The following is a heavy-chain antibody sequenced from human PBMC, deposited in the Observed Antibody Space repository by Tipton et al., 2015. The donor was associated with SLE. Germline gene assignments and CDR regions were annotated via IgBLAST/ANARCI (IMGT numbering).Heavy chain of an antibody. CDR2: ISYDGSNK. J-gene: IGHJ4*02. CDR1: GFTFSNY. D-gene: IGHD6-13*01. Sequence: SLRLSCAASGFTFSNYMSWVRQAPGKGLEWVAVISYDGSNKYYADSVKGRFTISRDNSKNTLYLQMNSLRAEDTAVYYCASRRVAAAGTSDYWGQGTLVTVSS. CDR3: ASRRVAAAGTSDY. V-gene: IGHV3-30-3*01.